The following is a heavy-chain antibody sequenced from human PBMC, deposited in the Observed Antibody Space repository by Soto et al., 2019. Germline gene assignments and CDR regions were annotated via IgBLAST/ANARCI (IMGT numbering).Heavy chain of an antibody. CDR1: GGSFSGHS. CDR2: INHSGRV. J-gene: IGHJ5*01. Sequence: QVQLQQWGAGLLQPSEPLSLTCAVYGGSFSGHSWTWFRQSPGKGLEWIGDINHSGRVNYSPSLKSRVTISLDTSKNQFSLTLSAVTSADTAMYYCSTRAYDTNGYYRFDPWGQGTLVTVSS. CDR3: STRAYDTNGYYRFDP. V-gene: IGHV4-34*01. D-gene: IGHD3-22*01.